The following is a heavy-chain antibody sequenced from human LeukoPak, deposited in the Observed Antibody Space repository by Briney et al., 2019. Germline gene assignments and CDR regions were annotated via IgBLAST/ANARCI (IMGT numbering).Heavy chain of an antibody. CDR3: ARALRARITMVRGAPYYFDY. CDR2: IYYSGST. D-gene: IGHD3-10*01. Sequence: SETLSLTCTVSGGSISSYYWSWIRQPPGKGLEWIGYIYYSGSTNYNPSLKSRVTISVDTSNNQFSLKLSSVTAADTAVYYCARALRARITMVRGAPYYFDYWGQGTLVTVSS. J-gene: IGHJ4*02. V-gene: IGHV4-59*01. CDR1: GGSISSYY.